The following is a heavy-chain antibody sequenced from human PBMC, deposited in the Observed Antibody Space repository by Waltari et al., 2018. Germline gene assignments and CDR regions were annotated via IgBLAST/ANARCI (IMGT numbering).Heavy chain of an antibody. CDR1: GYTFTDYY. CDR2: GGPEEGET. CDR3: ATGLRFLEWLPYY. V-gene: IGHV1-69-2*01. D-gene: IGHD3-3*01. J-gene: IGHJ4*02. Sequence: EVQLVQSGAEVKKPGATVKIPCKVSGYTFTDYYMHWVQQAPGKGLEWMGLGGPEEGETIYAEKLQGRVTIAGDTSTDTSDMELSSLRSEDTAVYYWATGLRFLEWLPYYWGQRTLVTVAS.